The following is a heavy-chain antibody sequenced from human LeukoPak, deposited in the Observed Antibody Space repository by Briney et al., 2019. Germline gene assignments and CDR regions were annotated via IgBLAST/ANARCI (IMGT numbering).Heavy chain of an antibody. CDR3: ARHGSGWSFDH. V-gene: IGHV4-59*08. CDR1: GVSISSYY. D-gene: IGHD6-19*01. Sequence: SETLSLTCTVFGVSISSYYWSWIRQPPGKGLEWIGYIYNSGRPNYNPSLKSRVTISIDASKDQFSLNLSSVTAADTAVYYCARHGSGWSFDHWGQGALVTVSS. CDR2: IYNSGRP. J-gene: IGHJ4*02.